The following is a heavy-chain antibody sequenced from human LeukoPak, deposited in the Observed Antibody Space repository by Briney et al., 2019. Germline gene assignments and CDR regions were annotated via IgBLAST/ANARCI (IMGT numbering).Heavy chain of an antibody. J-gene: IGHJ5*02. CDR1: GGSFSGYY. CDR2: INHSGST. Sequence: SETLSLTCAVYGGSFSGYYWSWIRQPPGKGLEWIGEINHSGSTNYNPSLKSRVTISVDTSKNQFSLKLSSVTAADTAVYYCARTGFTADDSSGYYYLIGWFDPWGQGTLVTVSS. CDR3: ARTGFTADDSSGYYYLIGWFDP. V-gene: IGHV4-34*01. D-gene: IGHD3-22*01.